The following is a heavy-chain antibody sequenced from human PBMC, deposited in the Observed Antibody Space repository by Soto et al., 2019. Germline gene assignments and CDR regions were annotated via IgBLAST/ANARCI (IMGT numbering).Heavy chain of an antibody. D-gene: IGHD6-19*01. J-gene: IGHJ4*02. CDR3: ARSLGWYAIDY. CDR2: MSHIGRV. CDR1: GVSIGSNYY. V-gene: IGHV4-4*02. Sequence: QVLLQESGPGLVQPSGTLSLSCVVSGVSIGSNYYWGWVRQPPGKGLEWLGEMSHIGRVNYKPSLKSRVTISMDKSQSQCSLKLNSVTAADTAVYYCARSLGWYAIDYWGQGTLVIVSS.